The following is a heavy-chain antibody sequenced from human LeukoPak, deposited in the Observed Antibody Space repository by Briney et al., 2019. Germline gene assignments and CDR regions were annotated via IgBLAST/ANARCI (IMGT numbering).Heavy chain of an antibody. Sequence: GGSLRLSCAASGFTFSSYAMSWVRQAPGKGLEWVSAISGSGGSTYYADSVKGRFTISRDNSKNTLWLQMNSLRAEDTAVYYCAGGGNPVYFQHWGQGTLVTVSS. V-gene: IGHV3-23*01. CDR1: GFTFSSYA. CDR3: AGGGNPVYFQH. CDR2: ISGSGGST. D-gene: IGHD4-23*01. J-gene: IGHJ1*01.